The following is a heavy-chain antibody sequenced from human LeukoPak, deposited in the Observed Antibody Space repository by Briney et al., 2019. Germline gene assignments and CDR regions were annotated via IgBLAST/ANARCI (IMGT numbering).Heavy chain of an antibody. V-gene: IGHV3-33*01. CDR3: ARDPDDCGDYSYFDY. CDR1: GFTFSSYG. Sequence: PGRSLRLSCAASGFTFSSYGMHWVRQAPGKGLEWVAVIWYDGSNKYYADSVKGRFTISRDNSKNTLFLQMNSLRAEDTAVYYCARDPDDCGDYSYFDYWGQGTLVTVSS. CDR2: IWYDGSNK. J-gene: IGHJ4*02. D-gene: IGHD4-17*01.